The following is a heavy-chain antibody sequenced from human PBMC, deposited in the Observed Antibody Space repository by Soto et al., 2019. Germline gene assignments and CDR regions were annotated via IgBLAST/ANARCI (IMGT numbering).Heavy chain of an antibody. CDR3: ATMNGYFEY. D-gene: IGHD3-22*01. J-gene: IGHJ4*02. CDR1: GFRFSSYS. V-gene: IGHV3-23*01. Sequence: VGSLRLSCADSGFRFSSYSMSWVRQTPGKGLEWVAAITATGDRTYYADSATGRFTISRDNSKKTHYLQMTSLRAEDTAMYYCATMNGYFEYWGQGTPVTVSS. CDR2: ITATGDRT.